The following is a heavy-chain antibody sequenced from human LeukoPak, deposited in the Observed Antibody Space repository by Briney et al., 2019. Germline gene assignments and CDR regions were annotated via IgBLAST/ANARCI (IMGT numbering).Heavy chain of an antibody. CDR3: ARDPPRYSSGWPFDY. Sequence: GRSLRLSCAASGFTFSRYGMHWVRQAPGKGLEWVAVIWYDGSNKYYADSVKGRFTISRDNSKNTLYLQMNSLRAEDTAVYYCARDPPRYSSGWPFDYWGQGTLVTVSS. CDR2: IWYDGSNK. D-gene: IGHD6-19*01. J-gene: IGHJ4*02. V-gene: IGHV3-33*01. CDR1: GFTFSRYG.